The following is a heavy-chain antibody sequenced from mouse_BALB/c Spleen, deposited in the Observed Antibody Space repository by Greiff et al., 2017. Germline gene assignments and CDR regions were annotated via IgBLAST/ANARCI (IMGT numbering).Heavy chain of an antibody. V-gene: IGHV1S81*02. CDR2: INPSNGRT. CDR3: AMARATRFAY. CDR1: GYTFTSYW. Sequence: VQLQQPGAELVKPGASVKLSCKASGYTFTSYWMHWVKQRPGQGLEWIGEINPSNGRTNYNEKFKSKATLTVDKSSSTAYMQLSSLTSEDSAVYYCAMARATRFAYWGQGTLVTVSA. J-gene: IGHJ3*01. D-gene: IGHD3-1*01.